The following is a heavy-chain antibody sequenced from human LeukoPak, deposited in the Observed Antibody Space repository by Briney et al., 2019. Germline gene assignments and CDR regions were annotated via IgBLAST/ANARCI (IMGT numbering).Heavy chain of an antibody. CDR3: ARTLRNYYYGMDV. Sequence: SETLSLTCAVYGGSFSGYYWSWIRQPPGKGLEWIGEINHSGSTIYNPSLKSRVTISVDTSKNQFSLKLSSVTAADTAVYYCARTLRNYYYGMDVWGQGTTVTVSS. CDR1: GGSFSGYY. D-gene: IGHD4-17*01. CDR2: INHSGST. J-gene: IGHJ6*02. V-gene: IGHV4-34*01.